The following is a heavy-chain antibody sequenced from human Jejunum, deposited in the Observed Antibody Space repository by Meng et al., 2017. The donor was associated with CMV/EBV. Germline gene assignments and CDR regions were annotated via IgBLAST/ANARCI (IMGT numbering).Heavy chain of an antibody. J-gene: IGHJ6*02. Sequence: SGYRFTTYWIAWVRQMPGKGLEYMGIIYPDDSDTRYSPSFQGQVTISADKSISTAYLQWSSLKASDSAIYYCARRPLGATWGTDVWGQGTTVTVSS. CDR2: IYPDDSDT. V-gene: IGHV5-51*01. CDR1: GYRFTTYW. D-gene: IGHD1-26*01. CDR3: ARRPLGATWGTDV.